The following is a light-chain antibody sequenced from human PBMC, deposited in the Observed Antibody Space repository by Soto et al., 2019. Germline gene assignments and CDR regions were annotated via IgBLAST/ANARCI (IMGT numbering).Light chain of an antibody. J-gene: IGKJ5*01. V-gene: IGKV2D-29*01. CDR1: QGLLHSDGKTY. CDR2: GVS. CDR3: MLGIQLPST. Sequence: VLVTQPTLSLSVTPGQTASISCKSSQGLLHSDGKTYLYWFLQKPGQPPQLLMYGVSNRFSGVPDRFSGSGSGTDFTLKISRVEADDVGVYYCMLGIQLPSTFGQGTRLEI.